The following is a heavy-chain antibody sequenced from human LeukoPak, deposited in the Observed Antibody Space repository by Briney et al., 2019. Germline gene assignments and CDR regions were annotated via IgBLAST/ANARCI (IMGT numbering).Heavy chain of an antibody. V-gene: IGHV3-23*01. CDR1: GFTFSNYA. J-gene: IGHJ4*02. D-gene: IGHD1-1*01. Sequence: PGGSLRLSCAASGFTFSNYAMSSVRQAPGKGLDRVSTTSATRGSTYYAGFVKGRFTISRDNSKYTLYLQMNSLRADDTAVYYCANTNDRDGDFNGDCWGQGTLVTVSS. CDR3: ANTNDRDGDFNGDC. CDR2: TSATRGST.